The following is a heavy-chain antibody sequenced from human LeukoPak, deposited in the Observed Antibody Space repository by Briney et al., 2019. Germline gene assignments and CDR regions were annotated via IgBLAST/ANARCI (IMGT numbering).Heavy chain of an antibody. D-gene: IGHD1-1*01. Sequence: PGGSLRLSCVASGFTFSTYWMSWVRQAPGKGLEWVANIKQDGSEKYYVDSVEGRFTISRDNAKNSLYLQMNSLRAEDTAVYYCARDALADYYYYMDVWGKGTTVTISS. J-gene: IGHJ6*03. V-gene: IGHV3-7*01. CDR2: IKQDGSEK. CDR3: ARDALADYYYYMDV. CDR1: GFTFSTYW.